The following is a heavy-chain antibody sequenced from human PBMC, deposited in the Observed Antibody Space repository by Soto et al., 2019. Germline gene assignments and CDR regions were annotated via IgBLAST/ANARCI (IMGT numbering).Heavy chain of an antibody. D-gene: IGHD3-16*01. Sequence: QITLKESGPTLVKPTQTLTLTCTFSGFSLTTRGVGVGWIRQPPGKALECLALIYWADDKRSSPSLQSRLSITKATSKTQVVLTMTNVDPVDTATYYCAHIPNYYQYDWFDPWGQGTLVSVSS. CDR2: IYWADDK. J-gene: IGHJ5*02. V-gene: IGHV2-5*02. CDR3: AHIPNYYQYDWFDP. CDR1: GFSLTTRGVG.